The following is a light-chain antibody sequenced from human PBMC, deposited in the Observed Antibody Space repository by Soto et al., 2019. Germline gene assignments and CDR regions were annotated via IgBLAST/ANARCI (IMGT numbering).Light chain of an antibody. V-gene: IGKV3-15*01. Sequence: EIVLTQSPATLSVSPGDRATLSCRASQSVNSNLAWYHLKPGQAPRLLVYGASIRAAGIPARFTGSESGTEFTLTISSLQSEDFAVYYCQQYMNWPTFGQGTRLEIK. CDR1: QSVNSN. J-gene: IGKJ5*01. CDR2: GAS. CDR3: QQYMNWPT.